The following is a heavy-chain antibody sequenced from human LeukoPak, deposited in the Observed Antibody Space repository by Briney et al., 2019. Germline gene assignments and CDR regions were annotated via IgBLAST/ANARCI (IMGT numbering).Heavy chain of an antibody. D-gene: IGHD6-13*01. CDR1: GYTFTSYD. CDR3: ARGGASSSYYYYYMDV. Sequence: GASVTVSFKASGYTFTSYDINWVRQATGQGLEWMGWMNPNSGNTGYAQKFQGRVTMTRNTSISTAYMELSSLRSEDTAVYYCARGGASSSYYYYYMDVWGKGTTVTVSS. J-gene: IGHJ6*03. V-gene: IGHV1-8*02. CDR2: MNPNSGNT.